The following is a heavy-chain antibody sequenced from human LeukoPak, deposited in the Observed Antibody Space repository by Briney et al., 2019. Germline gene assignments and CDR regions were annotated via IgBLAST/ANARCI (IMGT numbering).Heavy chain of an antibody. CDR2: INPSGGST. D-gene: IGHD3-9*01. V-gene: IGHV1-46*01. J-gene: IGHJ4*02. CDR1: GYTFTSYY. CDR3: ATVDDILTGYSFDY. Sequence: ASVKVSCKASGYTFTSYYMHWVRQAPGQGLEWMGIINPSGGSTIYAQKFQGRVTMTEDTSTDTAYMELSSLRSEDTAVYYCATVDDILTGYSFDYWGQGTLVTVSS.